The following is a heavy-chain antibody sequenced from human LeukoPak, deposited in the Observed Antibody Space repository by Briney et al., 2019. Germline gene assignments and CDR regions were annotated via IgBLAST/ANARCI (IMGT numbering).Heavy chain of an antibody. Sequence: PSETLSLTCTVSGDSLNSYYWSWVRQPPGKGLEWIGEINHSGSTNYNPSLKSRVTISVDTSKNQFSLKLSSVTAADTAVYYCARGSMTTVTYFDYWGQGTLVTVSS. V-gene: IGHV4-34*01. J-gene: IGHJ4*02. CDR3: ARGSMTTVTYFDY. CDR2: INHSGST. CDR1: GDSLNSYY. D-gene: IGHD4-17*01.